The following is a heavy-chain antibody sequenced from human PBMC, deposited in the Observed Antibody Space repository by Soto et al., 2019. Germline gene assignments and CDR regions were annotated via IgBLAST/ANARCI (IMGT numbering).Heavy chain of an antibody. J-gene: IGHJ6*02. CDR1: GYSFTSYW. Sequence: GESLKISCKGSGYSFTSYWIGWVRQMPGKGLEWMGIIYPGDSDTRYSPSFRGQVTISADKSISTAYLQWSSLKASDTAMYYCARRGGSSWYNTPYGMDVWGQGTTVTVSS. CDR2: IYPGDSDT. CDR3: ARRGGSSWYNTPYGMDV. V-gene: IGHV5-51*01. D-gene: IGHD6-13*01.